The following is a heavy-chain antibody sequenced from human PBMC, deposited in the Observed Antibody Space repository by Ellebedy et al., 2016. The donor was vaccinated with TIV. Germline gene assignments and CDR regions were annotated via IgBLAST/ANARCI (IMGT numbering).Heavy chain of an antibody. D-gene: IGHD3-10*01. CDR3: ARLQKMLRVEDNWFDP. Sequence: GESLKISCKGSGYSFTSYWISWVRQMPGKGLEWMGTIAPSDSYTSYSPSFQGHVTISAGKSISTAYLQWSSLKASDTAIYYCARLQKMLRVEDNWFDPWGQGTLVTVSS. CDR1: GYSFTSYW. CDR2: IAPSDSYT. J-gene: IGHJ5*02. V-gene: IGHV5-10-1*01.